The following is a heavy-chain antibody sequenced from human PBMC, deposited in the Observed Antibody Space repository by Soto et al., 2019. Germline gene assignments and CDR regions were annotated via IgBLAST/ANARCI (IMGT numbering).Heavy chain of an antibody. CDR1: GGSISSYY. J-gene: IGHJ6*02. CDR3: ARVFLLRYPLMDV. CDR2: IYYSGST. V-gene: IGHV4-59*08. Sequence: SETLSLTCTVSGGSISSYYWSWIRQPPGKGLEWIGYIYYSGSTNYNPSLKSRVTISVDTSKNQFPLKLSSVTAADTAVYYCARVFLLRYPLMDVWGQGTTVTVSS. D-gene: IGHD3-9*01.